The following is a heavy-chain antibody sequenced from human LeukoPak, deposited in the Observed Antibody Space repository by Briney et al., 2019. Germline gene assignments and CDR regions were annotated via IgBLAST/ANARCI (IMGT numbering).Heavy chain of an antibody. V-gene: IGHV1-18*03. CDR3: ARDPPRSATIWAFDI. CDR1: GYTFTDFG. Sequence: GASVKVSCKAFGYTFTDFGITWVRQAPGQGLEWMGWTSSHNGRTNYIQKYKDRVTMTADPSTNTAYMELRSLRSDDMALYYCARDPPRSATIWAFDIWGRGTMVTVSS. D-gene: IGHD3-10*01. J-gene: IGHJ3*02. CDR2: TSSHNGRT.